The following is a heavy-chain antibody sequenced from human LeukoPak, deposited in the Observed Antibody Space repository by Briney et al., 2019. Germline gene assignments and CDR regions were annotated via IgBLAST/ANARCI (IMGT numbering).Heavy chain of an antibody. D-gene: IGHD3-22*01. Sequence: GASVKVSCKASGYTFTSYGISWVRQAPGQGLEWMGWISAYNGNTNYAQKPQGRVTMTTDTSTSTAYMELRSLRSDDTAVYYCARDAVDYYDSSGYYCDYWGQGTLVTVSS. J-gene: IGHJ4*02. CDR2: ISAYNGNT. CDR3: ARDAVDYYDSSGYYCDY. CDR1: GYTFTSYG. V-gene: IGHV1-18*01.